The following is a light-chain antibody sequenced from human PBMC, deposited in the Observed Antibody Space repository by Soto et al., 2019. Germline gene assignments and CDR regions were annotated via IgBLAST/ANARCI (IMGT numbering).Light chain of an antibody. Sequence: EIVMTQSPATLSVSPGERVTLSCRASQSVGTKLAWYQHKPGQAPRLVIFGASDRATGVAARFSGSGSGTEFTLTINSLQSEDFAIYYCQQYYNFVTFGQGTRLEI. J-gene: IGKJ5*01. V-gene: IGKV3-15*01. CDR3: QQYYNFVT. CDR2: GAS. CDR1: QSVGTK.